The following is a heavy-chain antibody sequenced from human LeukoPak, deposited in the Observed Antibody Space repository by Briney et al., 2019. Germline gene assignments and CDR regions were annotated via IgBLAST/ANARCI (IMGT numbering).Heavy chain of an antibody. CDR3: ARVRVSYSSSYLDAFDI. V-gene: IGHV1-69*05. CDR2: IIPISGTA. J-gene: IGHJ3*02. CDR1: GGTFSSYA. Sequence: SVKVSCKASGGTFSSYAISWVRQAPGQGLEWMGGIIPISGTANYAQKFQGRVTITTDESTSTAYMELSSLRSEDTAVYYCARVRVSYSSSYLDAFDIWGQGTMVTVSS. D-gene: IGHD6-13*01.